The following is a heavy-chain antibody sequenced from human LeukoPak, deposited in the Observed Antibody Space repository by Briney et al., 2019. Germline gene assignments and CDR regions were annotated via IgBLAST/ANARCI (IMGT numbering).Heavy chain of an antibody. D-gene: IGHD3-10*01. V-gene: IGHV4-59*01. CDR1: GTSIKTYY. Sequence: PSETLSLTCNVSGTSIKTYYWSWIRQPPGKGLEWIGYIFDRGTTNYNPSLESRVTISADMSKNQFSLKVKSVTAADTAIYYCARGGRTRGSMSFYYMDVWGEGATVTVSS. CDR3: ARGGRTRGSMSFYYMDV. J-gene: IGHJ6*03. CDR2: IFDRGTT.